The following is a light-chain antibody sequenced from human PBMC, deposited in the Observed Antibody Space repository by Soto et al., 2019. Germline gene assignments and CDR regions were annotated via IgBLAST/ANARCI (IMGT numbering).Light chain of an antibody. CDR1: EDISNY. CDR3: QNYNSAAWT. CDR2: GAS. Sequence: DIQMTQSPSSLSASVGDRVTITCRASEDISNYLAWYQQKPGKVPKLLIYGASTLQSGVPSRFSGSGSGTDFTLTISSLQTEDVPQYSFQNYNSAAWTFGQGTKVESK. V-gene: IGKV1-27*01. J-gene: IGKJ1*01.